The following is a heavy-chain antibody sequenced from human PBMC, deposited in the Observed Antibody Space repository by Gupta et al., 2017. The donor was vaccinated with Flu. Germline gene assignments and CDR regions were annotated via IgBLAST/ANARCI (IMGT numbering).Heavy chain of an antibody. CDR1: GFTFNSHW. Sequence: EVQLVESGGALVPPGVSLRLSCPAPGFTFNSHWMHWVRQAPWKGLVWYSRINTDGTTTTYADSVKGRFTISRDNAKNTLYLQMNSLRAEDTAVYYCTRAVNWLLYDSWGQGTLVTVSS. J-gene: IGHJ4*02. D-gene: IGHD3-3*01. CDR2: INTDGTTT. V-gene: IGHV3-74*03. CDR3: TRAVNWLLYDS.